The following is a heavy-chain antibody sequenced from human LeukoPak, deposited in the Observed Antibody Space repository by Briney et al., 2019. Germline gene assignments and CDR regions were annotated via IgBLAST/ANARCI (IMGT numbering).Heavy chain of an antibody. V-gene: IGHV3-48*03. D-gene: IGHD3-10*01. CDR2: ISSSGSTI. J-gene: IGHJ4*02. CDR1: GFTFSSYE. Sequence: GGSLRLSCAASGFTFSSYEMNWVRQAPGKGLEWVSYISSSGSTIYYADSVKGRFTISRDNSKNTLYLQMNSLRAEDTAVYYCARSGSGVDYFDYWGQGTLVTVSS. CDR3: ARSGSGVDYFDY.